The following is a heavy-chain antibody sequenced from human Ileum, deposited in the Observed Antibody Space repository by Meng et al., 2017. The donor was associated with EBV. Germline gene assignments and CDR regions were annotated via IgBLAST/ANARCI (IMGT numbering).Heavy chain of an antibody. CDR1: GGSVSSGGNF. CDR2: IYNSGST. D-gene: IGHD6-19*01. Sequence: QVQLQESGPGLVKPSETLSLTCRFSGGSVSSGGNFWSWIRQPPGKGLEWIGYIYNSGSTNYNPSLKSRVTISVDTSKNQFSLKLSSVTAADTAVYYCARDGYSSGSDWGQGTLVTVSS. V-gene: IGHV4-61*08. CDR3: ARDGYSSGSD. J-gene: IGHJ4*02.